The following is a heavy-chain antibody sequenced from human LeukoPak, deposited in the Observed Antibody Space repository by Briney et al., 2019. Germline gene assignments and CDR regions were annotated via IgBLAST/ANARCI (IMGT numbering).Heavy chain of an antibody. D-gene: IGHD3-22*01. J-gene: IGHJ4*02. CDR2: INPNSGGT. Sequence: ASVKVSCKASGYTFSGDYMHWGRQAHGQGLEWMGWINPNSGGTNYAQKFQGWVTMTRDTSISTAYMELSRLRSDDTAVYYCARGVGHYYDSSGYYSFGYWGQGTLVTVSS. CDR1: GYTFSGDY. V-gene: IGHV1-2*04. CDR3: ARGVGHYYDSSGYYSFGY.